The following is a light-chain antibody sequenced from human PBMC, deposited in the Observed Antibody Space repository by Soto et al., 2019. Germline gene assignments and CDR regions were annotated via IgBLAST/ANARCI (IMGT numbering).Light chain of an antibody. CDR3: QQSYRSPRT. CDR2: AAY. J-gene: IGKJ1*01. CDR1: QSISTY. V-gene: IGKV1-39*01. Sequence: DIQMTQSPSSLSAAVGDRVSITCRASQSISTYLNWYQQKPGKAPKLLIYAAYNLQSGVPSRFSGRGSGTDFTLTISSLQPEDFATYSCQQSYRSPRTFGQGTKVEIK.